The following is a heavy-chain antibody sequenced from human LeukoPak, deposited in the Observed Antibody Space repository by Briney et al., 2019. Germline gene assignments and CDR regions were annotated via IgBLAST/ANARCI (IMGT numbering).Heavy chain of an antibody. V-gene: IGHV3-7*05. D-gene: IGHD1-26*01. CDR2: IKQDGSEK. CDR3: ASGKTYGGSYQNFDH. CDR1: GFTFSSYW. Sequence: PGGSLRLSCAASGFTFSSYWMSWVRQAPGKGLEWVANIKQDGSEKYYVDSVKGRFTISRDNAKNSLYLQMNSLRAEDTAVFYGASGKTYGGSYQNFDHWGQGTLVTVSS. J-gene: IGHJ4*02.